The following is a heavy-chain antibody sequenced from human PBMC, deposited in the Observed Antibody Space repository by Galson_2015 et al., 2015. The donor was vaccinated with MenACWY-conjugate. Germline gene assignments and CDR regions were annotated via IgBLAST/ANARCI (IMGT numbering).Heavy chain of an antibody. CDR1: GFSLSTGGMC. CDR3: PRTANGNYFYYYDMDV. V-gene: IGHV2-70*13. J-gene: IGHJ6*03. CDR2: IDWEDDK. D-gene: IGHD4-17*01. Sequence: PALVKPTQTLTLTCSFSGFSLSTGGMCVSWIRQPPGKALEWLALIDWEDDKYYSTFLKTRLTISKDTSKNQVVLTMTNMDPMDTTTYYRPRTANGNYFYYYDMDVWGKGPTVTVSS.